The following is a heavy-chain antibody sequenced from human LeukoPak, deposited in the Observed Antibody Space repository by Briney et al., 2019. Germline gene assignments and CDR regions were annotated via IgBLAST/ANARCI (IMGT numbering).Heavy chain of an antibody. Sequence: SETLSLTCTVSGGSISSSSFSGGWIRQPPGKGLEWIGSIYYSGSTYYNPSLKSRVSISVDTSKDQFSLKLSSVTAADTAVYYCARHRDSSGWYDFDYWGQGTLVTVSS. CDR2: IYYSGST. J-gene: IGHJ4*02. CDR1: GGSISSSSFS. V-gene: IGHV4-39*01. CDR3: ARHRDSSGWYDFDY. D-gene: IGHD6-19*01.